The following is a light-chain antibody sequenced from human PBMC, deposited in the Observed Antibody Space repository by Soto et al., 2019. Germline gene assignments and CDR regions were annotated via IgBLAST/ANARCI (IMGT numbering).Light chain of an antibody. CDR3: SSYTSSGTLV. CDR1: SSDVGGYSY. J-gene: IGLJ1*01. V-gene: IGLV2-14*01. CDR2: EVS. Sequence: QSVLTQPASVSGSPGQSITISCTGTSSDVGGYSYVSWYQHHPGKAPKLMIYEVSNRPSGVSNRFSGSKSGNTASLTISGLQAEDEAEYYCSSYTSSGTLVFGTGTKVTVL.